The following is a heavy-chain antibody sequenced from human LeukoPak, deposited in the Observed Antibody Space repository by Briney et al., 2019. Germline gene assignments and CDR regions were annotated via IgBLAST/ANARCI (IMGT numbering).Heavy chain of an antibody. V-gene: IGHV3-23*01. J-gene: IGHJ3*02. CDR2: ISDRGKT. CDR3: AKLPTIFGVADSFDI. D-gene: IGHD3-3*01. Sequence: GGSLRLSCVASGITFSIYDMSWVRQAPGKGLEWISAISDRGKTDYADSVKGRFTISRDNSKNTLYLQLSSLRDEDTAMYYCAKLPTIFGVADSFDIWGQGTLVTVSS. CDR1: GITFSIYD.